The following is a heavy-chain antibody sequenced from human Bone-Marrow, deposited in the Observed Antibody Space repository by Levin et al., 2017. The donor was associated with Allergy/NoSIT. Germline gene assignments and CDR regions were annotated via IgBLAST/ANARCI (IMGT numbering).Heavy chain of an antibody. D-gene: IGHD4/OR15-4a*01. J-gene: IGHJ4*02. CDR2: INPNSGGT. Sequence: ASVKVSCKASGYTFTGYYMHWVRQAPGQGLEWMGRINPNSGGTNYAQKFQGRVTMTRDTSISTAYMELSRLRSDDTAVYYCARDGLTGLEGFDYWGQGTLVTVSS. V-gene: IGHV1-2*06. CDR1: GYTFTGYY. CDR3: ARDGLTGLEGFDY.